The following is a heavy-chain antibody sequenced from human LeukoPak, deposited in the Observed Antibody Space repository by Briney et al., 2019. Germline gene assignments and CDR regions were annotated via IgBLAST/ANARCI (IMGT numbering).Heavy chain of an antibody. CDR2: ISYDGSNK. Sequence: GGSLRLSCAVSGFTFSSYAMNWIRQAPGKGLEWVAVISYDGSNKYYADSVKGRFTISTDNSKNTLYLQMNSLRVEDTGVYYCARVRGITVFGVAQDAFDIWGQGTMVTVSS. J-gene: IGHJ3*02. CDR3: ARVRGITVFGVAQDAFDI. V-gene: IGHV3-30-3*01. CDR1: GFTFSSYA. D-gene: IGHD3-3*01.